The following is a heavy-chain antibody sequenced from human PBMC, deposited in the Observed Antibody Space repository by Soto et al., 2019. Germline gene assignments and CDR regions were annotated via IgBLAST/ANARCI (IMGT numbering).Heavy chain of an antibody. Sequence: EVYLVQSGGGWVQPGGSLRLSCAASGFTFSSSPISWVRQVPGKGLEWISAIRNDGGSMYYVDSVKGRFTISRDNSKSTSTLRMKNLRVEDTATYYCVRDRYTISDFWGAFSSDWGQGAQVIVSS. V-gene: IGHV3-23*04. CDR2: IRNDGGSM. CDR1: GFTFSSSP. J-gene: IGHJ4*02. CDR3: VRDRYTISDFWGAFSSD. D-gene: IGHD3-3*01.